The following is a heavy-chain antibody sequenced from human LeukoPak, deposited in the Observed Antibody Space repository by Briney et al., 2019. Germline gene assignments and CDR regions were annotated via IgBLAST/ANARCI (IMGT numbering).Heavy chain of an antibody. CDR3: ARQANHRSDNSCSALYFDS. D-gene: IGHD3-22*01. Sequence: GESLKISCKASGYTFINYWIAWVRQMPEKGLELMGLIYPGDSDTRYSPSSQGHVTISADKSINTAYLQWNSLEASDTATYYCARQANHRSDNSCSALYFDSWGQGTLVTVSS. V-gene: IGHV5-51*01. CDR1: GYTFINYW. J-gene: IGHJ4*02. CDR2: IYPGDSDT.